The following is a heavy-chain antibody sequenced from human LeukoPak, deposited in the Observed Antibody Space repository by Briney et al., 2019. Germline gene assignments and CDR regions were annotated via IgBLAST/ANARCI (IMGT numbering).Heavy chain of an antibody. CDR2: IYTSGST. Sequence: SETLSLTCTVSGGSISRYYWSWIRQPAGKGLEWIGRIYTSGSTNYNPSLKSRVTMSVDTSKNQFSLKLSSVTAADTAVYYCARVERDIVVVPAASYYYYYMDVWGKGTTVTASS. CDR3: ARVERDIVVVPAASYYYYYMDV. CDR1: GGSISRYY. D-gene: IGHD2-2*01. V-gene: IGHV4-4*07. J-gene: IGHJ6*03.